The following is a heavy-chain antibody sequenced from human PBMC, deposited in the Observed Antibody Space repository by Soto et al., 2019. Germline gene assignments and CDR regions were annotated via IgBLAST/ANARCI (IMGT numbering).Heavy chain of an antibody. CDR1: GGSFSGYY. CDR3: ARLGIHWVFDP. CDR2: INHSGST. Sequence: PSETLSLTCAVYGGSFSGYYWSWIRQPPGKGLEWIGEINHSGSTNYNPSLKSRVTISVDTSKNQFSLKLSSVTAADTAVYYCARLGIHWVFDPWGQGTLVTVSS. J-gene: IGHJ5*02. V-gene: IGHV4-34*01. D-gene: IGHD6-13*01.